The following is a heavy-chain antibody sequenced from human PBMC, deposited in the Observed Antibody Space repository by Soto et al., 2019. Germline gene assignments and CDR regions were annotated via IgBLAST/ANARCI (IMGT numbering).Heavy chain of an antibody. Sequence: EVQLVESGGGLVQPGGSLRLSCAASGFTFSDSWMDWVRQAPGKGPEWVANIKQDGSEKNYVDSVKGRFTISRDNAKNSLYLQMNSLRAEDTAVYCCASLGRHGWGQGTTVTVSS. CDR1: GFTFSDSW. CDR2: IKQDGSEK. D-gene: IGHD3-16*01. V-gene: IGHV3-7*01. CDR3: ASLGRHG. J-gene: IGHJ6*02.